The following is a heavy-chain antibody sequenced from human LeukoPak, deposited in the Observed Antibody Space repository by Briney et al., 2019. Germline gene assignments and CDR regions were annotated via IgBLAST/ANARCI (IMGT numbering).Heavy chain of an antibody. D-gene: IGHD2-2*01. CDR1: GFTFTKYW. J-gene: IGHJ4*02. CDR3: ARGLDCRSTSCYLDN. Sequence: GGSLRLSCAASGFTFTKYWMSWVRQAPGKGLEWVAHTKQDGSEKFYVDSVKGRFTISRDNAKNSLYLHINSLGAEDTAVYYCARGLDCRSTSCYLDNWGQGTLGTVSS. CDR2: TKQDGSEK. V-gene: IGHV3-7*01.